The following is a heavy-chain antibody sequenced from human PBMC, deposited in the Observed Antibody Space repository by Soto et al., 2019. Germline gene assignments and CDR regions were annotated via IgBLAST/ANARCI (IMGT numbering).Heavy chain of an antibody. D-gene: IGHD3-16*01. V-gene: IGHV3-7*01. CDR3: ARVGSGLGQRSDAFDI. CDR1: GFTFSSYW. J-gene: IGHJ3*02. CDR2: IKQDGSEK. Sequence: GGSLRLSCAASGFTFSSYWMSWVRQAPGKGLEWVANIKQDGSEKYYVDSVKGRFTISRDNAKNSLYLQMNSLRAEDTAGYYCARVGSGLGQRSDAFDIWGQGTMVTVSS.